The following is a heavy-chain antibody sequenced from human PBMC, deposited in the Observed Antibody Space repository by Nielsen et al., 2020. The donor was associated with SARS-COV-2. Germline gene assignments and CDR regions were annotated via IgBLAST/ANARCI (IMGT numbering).Heavy chain of an antibody. CDR3: ASYTRWPILNWFDP. CDR2: IWYDGSNK. Sequence: GGSLRLSCAASGFTFSSYGTHWVRQAPGKGLEWLAVIWYDGSNKYYADSVKGRFTISRDNSKNTLYLQMNSLRAEDTAVYYCASYTRWPILNWFDPWGQGTLVTVSS. J-gene: IGHJ5*02. D-gene: IGHD2-2*02. V-gene: IGHV3-33*01. CDR1: GFTFSSYG.